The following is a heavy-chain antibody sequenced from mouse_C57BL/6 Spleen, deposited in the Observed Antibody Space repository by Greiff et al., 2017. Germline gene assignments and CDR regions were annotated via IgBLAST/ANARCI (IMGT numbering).Heavy chain of an antibody. D-gene: IGHD2-3*01. V-gene: IGHV1-55*01. Sequence: QVQLQQPGAELVKPGASVKMSCKASGYTFTSYWITWVKQRPGQGLEWIGDIYPGSGSTNYNEKFKSKATLTVDTSSSTAYMQLSSLTSEDSAVYYCARGIGYDGYYDYAMDYWGQGTSVTVSS. CDR3: ARGIGYDGYYDYAMDY. J-gene: IGHJ4*01. CDR2: IYPGSGST. CDR1: GYTFTSYW.